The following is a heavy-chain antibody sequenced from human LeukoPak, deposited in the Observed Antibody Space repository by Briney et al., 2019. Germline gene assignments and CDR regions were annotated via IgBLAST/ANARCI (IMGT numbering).Heavy chain of an antibody. D-gene: IGHD3-22*01. CDR2: MNHSGST. CDR3: ARGRGYYYDSSGYYTFDY. V-gene: IGHV4-34*01. J-gene: IGHJ4*02. Sequence: SETLSLTCAVYGGSFSGYYWSWIRQPPGKGLEWIGEMNHSGSTNYNPSLKSRVTISVDTSKNQFSLKLSSVTAADTAVYYCARGRGYYYDSSGYYTFDYWGQGTLVTVSS. CDR1: GGSFSGYY.